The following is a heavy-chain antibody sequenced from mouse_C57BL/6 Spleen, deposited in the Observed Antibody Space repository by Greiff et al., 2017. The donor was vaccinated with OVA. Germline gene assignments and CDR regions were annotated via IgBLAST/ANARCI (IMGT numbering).Heavy chain of an antibody. D-gene: IGHD4-1*01. V-gene: IGHV5-17*01. CDR1: GFTFSDYG. CDR3: ARRGELGQMYYAMDY. Sequence: EVQRVESGGGLVKPGGSLKLSCAASGFTFSDYGMHWVRQAPEKGLEWVAYISSGSSTIYYADTVKGRFTISRDNAKNTLFLQMTSLRSEDTAMYYCARRGELGQMYYAMDYWGQGTSVTVSS. CDR2: ISSGSSTI. J-gene: IGHJ4*01.